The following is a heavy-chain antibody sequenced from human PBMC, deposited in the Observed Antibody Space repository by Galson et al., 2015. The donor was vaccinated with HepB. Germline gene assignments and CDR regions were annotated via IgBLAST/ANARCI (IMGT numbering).Heavy chain of an antibody. CDR3: ARALPSAHAFDI. Sequence: SLRLSCAASGFTFSSCGMHWVRQAPGKGLEWVAVIWYDGSNKYYADSVKGRFTISRDNSKNTLYLQMNSLRAEDTAVYYCARALPSAHAFDIWGQGTMVTVSS. CDR2: IWYDGSNK. J-gene: IGHJ3*02. D-gene: IGHD6-6*01. CDR1: GFTFSSCG. V-gene: IGHV3-33*01.